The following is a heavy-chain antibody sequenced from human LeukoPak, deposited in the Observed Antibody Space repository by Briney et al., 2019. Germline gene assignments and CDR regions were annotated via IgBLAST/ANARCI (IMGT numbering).Heavy chain of an antibody. V-gene: IGHV6-1*01. Sequence: SQTLSLTCSISGDSVSSNSAAWNWIRQSPSRGLEWLGRTYYRSKWYNDYAVSVKSRITINPDTSKNQFSLQLNSVTPEDTAVYYCARESITGTIYYYYYYGMDVWGQGTTVTVSS. CDR3: ARESITGTIYYYYYYGMDV. D-gene: IGHD1-20*01. J-gene: IGHJ6*02. CDR2: TYYRSKWYN. CDR1: GDSVSSNSAA.